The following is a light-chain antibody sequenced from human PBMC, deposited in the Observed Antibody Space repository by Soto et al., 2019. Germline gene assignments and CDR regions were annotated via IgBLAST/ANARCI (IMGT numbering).Light chain of an antibody. CDR3: QQYDSWT. J-gene: IGKJ1*01. CDR2: GAS. Sequence: EIVMTQSPATLSVSPGERATLSCRASQSVSSNLAWYQQKPGQAPRLLIHGASSRATGIPDRFSGSGSGTDFTLTISRLEPEDFAVYYCQQYDSWTFGQGTKVDI. CDR1: QSVSSN. V-gene: IGKV3D-15*01.